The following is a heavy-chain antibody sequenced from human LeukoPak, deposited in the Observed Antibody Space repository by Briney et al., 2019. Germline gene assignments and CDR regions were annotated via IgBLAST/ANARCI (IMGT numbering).Heavy chain of an antibody. V-gene: IGHV4-4*07. Sequence: PSETLSLTCNVSGGSMKNYYWTWIRQSAGKGLEWIGRMYGSGTTTNQNPSLEGRVTMSVDTSKNQFSLDLSSVTAADTAVYYCASGRKPDSSGYYYLLGAFDIWGQGTMVTVSS. CDR1: GGSMKNYY. J-gene: IGHJ3*02. CDR2: MYGSGTTT. CDR3: ASGRKPDSSGYYYLLGAFDI. D-gene: IGHD3-22*01.